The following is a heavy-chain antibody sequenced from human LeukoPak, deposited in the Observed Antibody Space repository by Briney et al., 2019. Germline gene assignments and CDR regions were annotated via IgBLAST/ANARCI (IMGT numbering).Heavy chain of an antibody. D-gene: IGHD6-6*01. CDR2: INPNSGGT. CDR1: GYTFTGYY. CDR3: AKGSSIVTSTIDWFDP. Sequence: GASVKVSCNSSGYTFTGYYMHWVRQAPGHGLEWMGWINPNSGGTHYARKFQGRVTMTRDTSINTAYMELSRLRSDDTAIYYCAKGSSIVTSTIDWFDPWGQGALVAVSS. V-gene: IGHV1-2*02. J-gene: IGHJ5*02.